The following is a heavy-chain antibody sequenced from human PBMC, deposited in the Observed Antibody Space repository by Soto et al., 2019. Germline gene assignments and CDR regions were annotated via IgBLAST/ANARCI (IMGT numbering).Heavy chain of an antibody. D-gene: IGHD2-2*01. CDR3: ARTLPAASTYNWFDP. J-gene: IGHJ5*02. CDR2: INPSGGNT. Sequence: GASVKVSCKASGYTFTSYYMHWVRQAPGQGLEWMGIINPSGGNTSYAQKFQGRVTMTRDTSTSTAYMELRSLRSEDTAVYYCARTLPAASTYNWFDPWGQGTLVTVSS. V-gene: IGHV1-46*01. CDR1: GYTFTSYY.